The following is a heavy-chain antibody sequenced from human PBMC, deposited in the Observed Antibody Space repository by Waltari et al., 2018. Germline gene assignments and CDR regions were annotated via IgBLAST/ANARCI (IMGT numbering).Heavy chain of an antibody. Sequence: QVQLVQSGAEVKKPGASVKVSCKASGYTFTSYDINWVRQAPGEGLGWMGWMNPNSGNTGYAQKFQGRVTMTRNTSISTAYMELSSLRSEDTAVYYCARGLFRGSGSFNWFDPWGQGTLVTVSS. CDR1: GYTFTSYD. V-gene: IGHV1-8*01. CDR2: MNPNSGNT. CDR3: ARGLFRGSGSFNWFDP. D-gene: IGHD3-10*01. J-gene: IGHJ5*02.